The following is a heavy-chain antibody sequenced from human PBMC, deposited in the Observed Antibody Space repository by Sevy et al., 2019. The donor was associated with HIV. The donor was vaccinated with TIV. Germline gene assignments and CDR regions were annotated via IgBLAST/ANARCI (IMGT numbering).Heavy chain of an antibody. V-gene: IGHV3-15*01. J-gene: IGHJ4*02. Sequence: GGSLRLSCAASGFTFSNAWMRWVRQAPGKGLEWVGRIKSKTDGGTTDYAAPVKGRFTISRDDSKNTLYLQMNSLKTEDTAVYYCTYEGADSSGYDYWGQGTLVTVSS. CDR1: GFTFSNAW. D-gene: IGHD3-22*01. CDR3: TYEGADSSGYDY. CDR2: IKSKTDGGTT.